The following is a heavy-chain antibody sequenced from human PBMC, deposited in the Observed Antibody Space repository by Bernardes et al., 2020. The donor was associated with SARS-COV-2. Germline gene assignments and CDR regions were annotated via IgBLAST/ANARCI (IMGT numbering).Heavy chain of an antibody. Sequence: SETLSLTCTVSGGSISSSYWGWIRQPPGKGLEWIGYIYHNESTNHNPSLKSRVTISVDTSKNQISLRLSSVTAADTAVYYCARLPRSDYFYFGMDVWGQGTTVTVSS. J-gene: IGHJ6*02. CDR1: GGSISSSY. CDR3: ARLPRSDYFYFGMDV. CDR2: IYHNEST. V-gene: IGHV4-59*08.